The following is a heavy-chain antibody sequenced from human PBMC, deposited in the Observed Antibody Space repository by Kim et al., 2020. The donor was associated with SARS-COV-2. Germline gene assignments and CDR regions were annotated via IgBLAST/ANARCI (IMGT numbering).Heavy chain of an antibody. CDR1: GGSISSSNW. V-gene: IGHV4-4*02. CDR3: ARSNSFLTYYDFWSGSGGMDV. J-gene: IGHJ6*02. Sequence: SETLSLTCAVSGGSISSSNWWSWVRQPPGKGLEWIGEIYHSGSTNYNPSLKSRVTISVDKSKNQFSLKLSSVTAADTAVYYCARSNSFLTYYDFWSGSGGMDVWGQGTTVTVSS. CDR2: IYHSGST. D-gene: IGHD3-3*01.